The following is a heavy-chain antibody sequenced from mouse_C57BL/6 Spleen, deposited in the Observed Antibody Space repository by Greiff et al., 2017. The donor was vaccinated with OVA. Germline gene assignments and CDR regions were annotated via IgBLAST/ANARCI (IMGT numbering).Heavy chain of an antibody. Sequence: VQLKESGPELVKPGASVKISCKASGYSFTGYYMNWVKQSPEKSLEWIGEINPSTGGTTYNQKFKAKATLTVDKSSSTAYMQLKSLTSEDSAVYYCARWGAAQATGLAYWGQGTLVTVAA. V-gene: IGHV1-42*01. J-gene: IGHJ3*01. CDR1: GYSFTGYY. D-gene: IGHD3-2*02. CDR3: ARWGAAQATGLAY. CDR2: INPSTGGT.